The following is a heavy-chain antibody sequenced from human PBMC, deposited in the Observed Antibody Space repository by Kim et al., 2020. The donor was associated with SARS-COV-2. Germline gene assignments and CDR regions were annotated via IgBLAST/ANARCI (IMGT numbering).Heavy chain of an antibody. CDR1: GYTLTELS. CDR2: FDPEDGET. J-gene: IGHJ4*02. V-gene: IGHV1-24*01. CDR3: ATGLRYFDWLLASDY. D-gene: IGHD3-9*01. Sequence: ASVKVSCKVSGYTLTELSMHWVRQAPGKGLEWMGGFDPEDGETIYAQKFQGRVTMTEDTSTDTAYMELSSLRSEDTAVYYCATGLRYFDWLLASDYWGQGTLVTVSS.